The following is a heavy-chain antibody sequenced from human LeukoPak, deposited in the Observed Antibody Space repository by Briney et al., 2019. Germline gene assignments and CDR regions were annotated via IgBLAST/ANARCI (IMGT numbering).Heavy chain of an antibody. CDR2: IYTSGST. Sequence: PSQTLSLTCTVSGGSISSYYWSWTRQPAGKGLEWIGRIYTSGSTNYNPSLKSRVTMSVDTSKNQFSLKLSSVTAADTAVYYCARGGNSGLLIDYWGQGTLVTLSS. D-gene: IGHD4-23*01. CDR1: GGSISSYY. CDR3: ARGGNSGLLIDY. V-gene: IGHV4-4*07. J-gene: IGHJ4*02.